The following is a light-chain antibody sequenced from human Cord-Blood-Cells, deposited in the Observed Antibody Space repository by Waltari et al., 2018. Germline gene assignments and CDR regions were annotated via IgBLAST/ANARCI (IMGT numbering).Light chain of an antibody. CDR2: RNN. J-gene: IGLJ1*01. V-gene: IGLV1-47*01. CDR1: SSNIGSNY. CDR3: AAWDDSLSGFYV. Sequence: TPGQRVTISRSGSSSNIGSNYVYWYQQLPGTAPKLLIYRNNQRPSGVPDRFSGSKSGTSASLAISGLRSEDEADYYCAAWDDSLSGFYVFGTGTKVTVL.